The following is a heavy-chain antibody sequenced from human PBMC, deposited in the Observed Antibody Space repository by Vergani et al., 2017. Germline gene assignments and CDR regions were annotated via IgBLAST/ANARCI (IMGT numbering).Heavy chain of an antibody. J-gene: IGHJ6*03. CDR3: ARLPIISAARPSYYYYYMDV. CDR2: IYPGDSDT. D-gene: IGHD2-2*01. V-gene: IGHV5-51*01. CDR1: GYSFTSYW. Sequence: EVQLVQSGAEVKKPGESLKISCTGSGYSFTSYWIGWVRQMPGKGLEWMGIIYPGDSDTRYSPSFQGQVTISADKSISTAYLQWSSLKASDTAMYYCARLPIISAARPSYYYYYMDVWGKGTTVTVSS.